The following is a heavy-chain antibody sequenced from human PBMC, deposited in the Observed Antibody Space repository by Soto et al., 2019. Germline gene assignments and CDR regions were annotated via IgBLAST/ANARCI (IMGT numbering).Heavy chain of an antibody. Sequence: SGPTLVNPTQTLTLTCTVSGFSLTAGGMSLGWIRQPPGKSPEWLALAYHQYKPYLQNRLTFTEDTSKNQVVLTLTNVDPVDTATYYCTLRHSSSLCPIYLGQGIQVTVSS. V-gene: IGHV2-5*01. CDR3: TLRHSSSLCPIY. CDR1: GFSLTAGGMS. J-gene: IGHJ4*02. D-gene: IGHD2-21*01. CDR2: AYH.